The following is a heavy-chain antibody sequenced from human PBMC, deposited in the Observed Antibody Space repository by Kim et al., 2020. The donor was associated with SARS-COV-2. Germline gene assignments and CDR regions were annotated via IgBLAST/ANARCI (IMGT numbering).Heavy chain of an antibody. J-gene: IGHJ4*02. CDR2: INPNSGGT. CDR3: AREICSGGRCYTIDY. D-gene: IGHD2-15*01. V-gene: IGHV1-2*06. CDR1: GYSLVGYY. Sequence: ASVKVSCKTSGYSLVGYYMHWVRQAPGQGLDWMGRINPNSGGTYYAQKFQGRVTMTRDTSISTAYMEVSRLTSDDTAVYYCAREICSGGRCYTIDYWGQGTLVTVSS.